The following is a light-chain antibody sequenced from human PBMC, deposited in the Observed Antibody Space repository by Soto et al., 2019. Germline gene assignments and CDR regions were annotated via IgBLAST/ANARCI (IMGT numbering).Light chain of an antibody. CDR3: QQYHNWPPDRT. V-gene: IGKV3-15*01. J-gene: IGKJ1*01. CDR1: QSVGSN. CDR2: GAS. Sequence: EIVMTQSPATLSVSPGERATLSCRASQSVGSNLAWYQQKPGQAPRLLIYGASTRATGIPARFSGSGSGTEFTLTISSLKSEDFEIYFCQQYHNWPPDRTFGQGTKVEIK.